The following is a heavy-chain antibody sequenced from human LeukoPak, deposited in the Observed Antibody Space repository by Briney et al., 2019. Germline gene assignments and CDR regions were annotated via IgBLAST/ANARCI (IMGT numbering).Heavy chain of an antibody. CDR2: IIPIFGTA. CDR1: GGTFSSYA. J-gene: IGHJ3*02. Sequence: SVKVSSKASGGTFSSYAISWVRQAPGQGLEWMGGIIPIFGTANYAQKFQGRVTITADESTSTAYMELSSLRSEDTAVYYCVIVVVVAATQWSAFDIWGQGTMVTVSS. V-gene: IGHV1-69*01. CDR3: VIVVVVAATQWSAFDI. D-gene: IGHD2-15*01.